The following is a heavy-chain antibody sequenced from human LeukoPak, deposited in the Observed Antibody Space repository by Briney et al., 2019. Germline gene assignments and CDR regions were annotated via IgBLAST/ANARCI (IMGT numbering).Heavy chain of an antibody. Sequence: GGSLRLSCAASGFTFSSYEMNWVRQAPGKGLEWVSYINSSGSTIYYADSVKGRFTISRDNAKNSLYLLMNSLRAEDTAVYYCAREGAFGFAFDIWGQGTMVTVSS. J-gene: IGHJ3*02. CDR1: GFTFSSYE. CDR3: AREGAFGFAFDI. D-gene: IGHD3-10*01. V-gene: IGHV3-48*03. CDR2: INSSGSTI.